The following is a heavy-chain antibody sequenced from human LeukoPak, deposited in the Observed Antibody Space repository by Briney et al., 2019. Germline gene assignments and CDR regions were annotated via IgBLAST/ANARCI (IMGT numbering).Heavy chain of an antibody. CDR3: AKAATYYYGSGSYYEGPFDY. Sequence: GGSLRLSCAASGFTFSSYAMSWVRQAPGKGLEWVSAISGGGGSTYYADSVKGRFTISRDNSKNTLYLQMNSLRAEDTAVYYCAKAATYYYGSGSYYEGPFDYWGQGTLVTVSS. V-gene: IGHV3-23*01. J-gene: IGHJ4*02. CDR1: GFTFSSYA. D-gene: IGHD3-10*01. CDR2: ISGGGGST.